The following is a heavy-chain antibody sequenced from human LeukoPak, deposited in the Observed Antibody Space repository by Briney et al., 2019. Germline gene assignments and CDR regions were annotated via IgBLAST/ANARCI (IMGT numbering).Heavy chain of an antibody. CDR2: IYYSVNT. CDR3: ASGASETDY. V-gene: IGHV4-39*01. CDR1: GGSISSYY. J-gene: IGHJ4*02. Sequence: PSETLSLTCTVSGGSISSYYWGWIRQPPGKGLEWIGSIYYSVNTYYNPSLKSRVTISVDTSKNQFSLKLSSVTAADTAVYYCASGASETDYWGQGTLVTVSS. D-gene: IGHD1-14*01.